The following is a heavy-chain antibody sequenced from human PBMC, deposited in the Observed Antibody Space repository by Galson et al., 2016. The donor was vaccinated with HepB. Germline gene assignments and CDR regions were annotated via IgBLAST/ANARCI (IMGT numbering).Heavy chain of an antibody. CDR3: ARGENWFDP. CDR2: MNPNRGNT. V-gene: IGHV1-8*01. J-gene: IGHJ5*02. CDR1: RYTFTNYD. Sequence: SVTVSCKASRYTFTNYDINWVRQATGQGREWMGWMNPNRGNTGYAQKFQGRVTRTRNTSINTAYMELSSLRSEDTAMYYCARGENWFDPWGQGTLVTVSS.